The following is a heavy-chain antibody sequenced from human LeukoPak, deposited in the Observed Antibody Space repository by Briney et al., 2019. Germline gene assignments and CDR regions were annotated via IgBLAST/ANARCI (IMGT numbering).Heavy chain of an antibody. V-gene: IGHV3-48*01. CDR3: ARDNPRCCGVVPANIDDY. Sequence: QAGGSLRLSCAASGFTFSSCSMNWVRQAPGKGLEWVSYISSSSSTIYYADSVKGRSTISRDNAKNSLYLQMNSLRAEDTAVYYCARDNPRCCGVVPANIDDYWGQGTLVTVSS. D-gene: IGHD2-15*01. CDR1: GFTFSSCS. CDR2: ISSSSSTI. J-gene: IGHJ4*02.